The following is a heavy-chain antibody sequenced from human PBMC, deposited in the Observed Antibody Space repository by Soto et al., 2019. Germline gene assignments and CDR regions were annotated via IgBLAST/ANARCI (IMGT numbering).Heavy chain of an antibody. CDR2: IKQAGSET. D-gene: IGHD2-8*01. Sequence: EVQLVESGGGLVQPGGSLRLSCAASGFFFSAYCMSWVRQATGKGLEWVASIKQAGSETYYLDSVKGRFTFSRDNAKNSLDLQMSRLRAEDTAVYYCARGPEVCHPLSNNWFDPWGQGTPVTVSS. V-gene: IGHV3-7*01. CDR1: GFFFSAYC. CDR3: ARGPEVCHPLSNNWFDP. J-gene: IGHJ5*02.